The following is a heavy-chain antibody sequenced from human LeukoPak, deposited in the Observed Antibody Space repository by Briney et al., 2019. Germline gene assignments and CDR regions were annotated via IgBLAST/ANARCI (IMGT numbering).Heavy chain of an antibody. V-gene: IGHV3-48*02. J-gene: IGHJ4*02. CDR3: ASGGYDWGLGY. CDR1: GFTFSSYS. CDR2: ISVLSDSI. Sequence: GGSLRLSCAASGFTFSSYSMNWVRQAPGKGLEWLSYISVLSDSIYYADSVKGRFTVSRDNAKNSLYLQINSLRDEDTAVCYCASGGYDWGLGYWGQGTLVTVSS. D-gene: IGHD5-12*01.